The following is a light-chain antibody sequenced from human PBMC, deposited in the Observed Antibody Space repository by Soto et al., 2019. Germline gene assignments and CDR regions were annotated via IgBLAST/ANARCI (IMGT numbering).Light chain of an antibody. CDR1: RSNIGSNN. Sequence: QSVLTQPPSASGIPGQRVTISCSGSRSNIGSNNVNWYQQLPGTAPRLLTFNNHLRPSGVPDRFSGSKSGTSVSLAISGLQSEDEGDYYCAAWDDSLDGYVFGTGTKLTVL. J-gene: IGLJ1*01. CDR3: AAWDDSLDGYV. CDR2: NNH. V-gene: IGLV1-44*01.